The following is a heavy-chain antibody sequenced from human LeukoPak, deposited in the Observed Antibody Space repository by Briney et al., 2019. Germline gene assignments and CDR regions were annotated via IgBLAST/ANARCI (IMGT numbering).Heavy chain of an antibody. V-gene: IGHV1-2*02. CDR2: INPNSGGT. D-gene: IGHD2-2*01. CDR3: AREGVGYCSSTSCFNDY. J-gene: IGHJ4*02. CDR1: GYSFTDYY. Sequence: GAPVKVSCKASGYSFTDYYMHWVRQAPGQGLEWMGWINPNSGGTNYAQKFQGRVTMTRDTSISTAYMELSRLRSDDTAVYYCAREGVGYCSSTSCFNDYWGQGTLVTVSS.